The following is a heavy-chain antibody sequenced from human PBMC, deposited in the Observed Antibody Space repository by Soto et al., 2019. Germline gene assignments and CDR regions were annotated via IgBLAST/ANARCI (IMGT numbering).Heavy chain of an antibody. D-gene: IGHD6-13*01. V-gene: IGHV4-39*01. CDR1: GGSISSSSYY. CDR3: ASPSIAAAGTSYDY. CDR2: IYYSGST. Sequence: PSETLSLTCTVSGGSISSSSYYWGWIRQPPGKGLEWIGSIYYSGSTYYNPSLKNRVTISVDTSKNQFSLKLSSVTAADTAVYYCASPSIAAAGTSYDYWGQGTLVTVSS. J-gene: IGHJ4*02.